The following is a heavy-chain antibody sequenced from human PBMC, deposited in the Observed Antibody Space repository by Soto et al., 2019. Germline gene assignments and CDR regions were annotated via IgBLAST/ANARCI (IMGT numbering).Heavy chain of an antibody. CDR3: ARVGPSFHIVATIGDDY. J-gene: IGHJ4*02. V-gene: IGHV1-18*01. Sequence: EASVKVSCKASGYTFTSYGISWVRQAPGQGLEWMGWISAYNGNTNYAQKLQGRVTMTTDTSTSTAYMELRSLRSDDTAVYYCARVGPSFHIVATIGDDYWGQGTLVTVSS. CDR1: GYTFTSYG. CDR2: ISAYNGNT. D-gene: IGHD5-12*01.